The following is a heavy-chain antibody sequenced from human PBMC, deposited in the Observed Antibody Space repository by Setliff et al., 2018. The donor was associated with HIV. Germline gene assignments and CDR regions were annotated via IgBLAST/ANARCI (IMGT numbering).Heavy chain of an antibody. V-gene: IGHV4-34*01. J-gene: IGHJ6*03. CDR3: ARHRDPPGSSWIFYYYYMDL. CDR1: GGSFSGYY. Sequence: PSETLSLTCAVYGGSFSGYYWSWIRQPPGKGLEWIGEINHSGSTNYNPSLKSRVTISVDTSKDQFSLKLSSVTAADTAVYYRARHRDPPGSSWIFYYYYMDLWGAGTTVTVSS. CDR2: INHSGST. D-gene: IGHD6-13*01.